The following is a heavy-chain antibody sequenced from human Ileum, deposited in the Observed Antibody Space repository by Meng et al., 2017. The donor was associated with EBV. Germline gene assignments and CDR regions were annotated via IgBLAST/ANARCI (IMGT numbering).Heavy chain of an antibody. V-gene: IGHV1-3*01. D-gene: IGHD2-15*01. CDR1: GYKFEDYT. CDR3: AREEGGRFDS. J-gene: IGHJ4*02. CDR2: INPGIGST. Sequence: VAVWEAGAAMKKPEASVEISCKASGYKFEDYTIQWLRQAPGQRLEWLGWINPGIGSTYDSKTIRGRLTITMDTSASTVYMRLTSLTSEDTAVYYCAREEGGRFDSWGQGTLVTVSS.